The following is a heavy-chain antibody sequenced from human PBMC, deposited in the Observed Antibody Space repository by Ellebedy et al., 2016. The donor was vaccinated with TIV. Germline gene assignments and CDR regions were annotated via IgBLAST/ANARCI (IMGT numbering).Heavy chain of an antibody. CDR3: VRDRGRSKGWFDP. D-gene: IGHD3-10*01. J-gene: IGHJ5*02. CDR2: FYSGGST. CDR1: GLTVSDNY. V-gene: IGHV3-66*01. Sequence: GESLKISCAASGLTVSDNYITWVRQAPGKGLEWVAAFYSGGSTYYADSVKGRFIISRDNSKNIVYLQMDSLRVDDTAVYYCVRDRGRSKGWFDPWGQGTLVTVSS.